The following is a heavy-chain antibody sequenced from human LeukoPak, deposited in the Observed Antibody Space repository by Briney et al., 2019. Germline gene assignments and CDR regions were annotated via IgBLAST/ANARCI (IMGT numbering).Heavy chain of an antibody. CDR2: IYTSGST. J-gene: IGHJ4*02. D-gene: IGHD2-8*01. V-gene: IGHV4-61*02. Sequence: SETLSLTCTVSGDSITSGICYWTWIRQPAGKGLEWVGRIYTSGSTDYNASLKSRITISMDTSKNQFSLKRNSVTAADTAVYYCTRSRERYCSYGACYIYLQARWGQGTPVTVSS. CDR1: GDSITSGICY. CDR3: TRSRERYCSYGACYIYLQAR.